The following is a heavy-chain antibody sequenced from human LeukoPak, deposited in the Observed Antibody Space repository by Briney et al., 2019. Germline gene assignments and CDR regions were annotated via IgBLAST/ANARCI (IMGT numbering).Heavy chain of an antibody. D-gene: IGHD5-18*01. CDR3: AREEDSGIQLWPHY. J-gene: IGHJ4*02. Sequence: LAGGSLRLSCAASGFTFSSYWMSWVRQAPGKGLEWVANIKQDGSEKYYVDSVKGRFTISRDNAKNSLYLQMNSLGAEDTAVYYCAREEDSGIQLWPHYWGQGTLVTVSS. CDR2: IKQDGSEK. CDR1: GFTFSSYW. V-gene: IGHV3-7*03.